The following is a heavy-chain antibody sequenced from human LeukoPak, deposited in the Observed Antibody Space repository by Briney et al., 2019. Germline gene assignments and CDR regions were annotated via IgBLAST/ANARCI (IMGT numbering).Heavy chain of an antibody. J-gene: IGHJ4*02. CDR3: AHSRLYYYGSGSYFPKTLDY. CDR1: GFSLSTSGVG. D-gene: IGHD3-10*01. V-gene: IGHV2-5*02. Sequence: SGPTLVNPTQTLTLTCTFSGFSLSTSGVGVAWIRRPPGKALEWLALIYWDDDKRYSPSLKSRLILTKDTSKNQVVLTMTDMDPVDTATYYCAHSRLYYYGSGSYFPKTLDYWGQGTLVTVSS. CDR2: IYWDDDK.